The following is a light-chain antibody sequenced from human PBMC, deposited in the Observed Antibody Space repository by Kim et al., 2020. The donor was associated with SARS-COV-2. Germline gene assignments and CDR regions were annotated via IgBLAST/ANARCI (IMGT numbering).Light chain of an antibody. CDR1: QDISTW. CDR3: QQYDSDPYS. CDR2: KAS. J-gene: IGKJ2*03. Sequence: DILMTQSPSNLSASVGDRVTITCRASQDISTWLAWYQQKPGKAPKILIYKASSLESGVSSRFSGSASGTEFSLTISSLQPEDFATYYCQQYDSDPYSFGQGTKLEI. V-gene: IGKV1-5*03.